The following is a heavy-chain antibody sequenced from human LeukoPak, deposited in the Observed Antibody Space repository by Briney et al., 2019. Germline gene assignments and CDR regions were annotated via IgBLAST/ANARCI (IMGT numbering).Heavy chain of an antibody. J-gene: IGHJ4*02. CDR3: AILVGDTSSYSGMFDY. V-gene: IGHV1-69*04. Sequence: GASVKVSCKASGGTFSSYAISWVRQAPGQGLEWMGRIIPILDIVTYAQKFQGRVTITADKSTNTAYMELSSLRSEDTAVFYCAILVGDTSSYSGMFDYWGQGTLVTVSS. CDR2: IIPILDIV. CDR1: GGTFSSYA. D-gene: IGHD3-22*01.